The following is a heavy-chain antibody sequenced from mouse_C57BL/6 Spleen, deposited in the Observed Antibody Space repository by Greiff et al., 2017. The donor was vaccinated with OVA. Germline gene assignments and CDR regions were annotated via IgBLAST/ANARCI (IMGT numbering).Heavy chain of an antibody. CDR2: IYPGSGNT. CDR3: ARRRDYAMDY. Sequence: VQLQQSGAELVRPGASVKLSCKASGYTFTDYYLHWVKQRPGQGLEWIARIYPGSGNTYYNEKFKGKATLTAEKSSSTAYMQLSSLTSEDSAVYFCARRRDYAMDYWGQGTSVTVSS. V-gene: IGHV1-76*01. J-gene: IGHJ4*01. CDR1: GYTFTDYY.